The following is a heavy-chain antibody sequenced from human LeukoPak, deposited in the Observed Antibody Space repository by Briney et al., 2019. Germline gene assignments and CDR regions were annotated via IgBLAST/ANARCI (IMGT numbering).Heavy chain of an antibody. Sequence: SETLSLTCTVSGDSISTYYWSWIRQPAGGGLEWIGRIYTSGTTNYNPSLKGRVTMSVDTSKSQLSLKLRSVTAADTAVYFCARGPRVSEDYYYGMDVRGQGTTVTVSS. CDR3: ARGPRVSEDYYYGMDV. CDR2: IYTSGTT. J-gene: IGHJ6*02. V-gene: IGHV4-4*07. D-gene: IGHD6-6*01. CDR1: GDSISTYY.